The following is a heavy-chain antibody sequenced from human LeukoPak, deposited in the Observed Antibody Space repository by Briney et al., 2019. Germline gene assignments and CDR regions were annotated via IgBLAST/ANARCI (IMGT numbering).Heavy chain of an antibody. Sequence: GGSLRLSCAASGFTFSSYAMNWVRQAPGKGLEWVSVIYSGGSTYYADSVKGRFTISRDNSKNTLYLQMNSLRAEDTAVYYCARVPRHTVTNYYFDYWGQGTLVTVSS. CDR3: ARVPRHTVTNYYFDY. D-gene: IGHD4-17*01. CDR1: GFTFSSYA. J-gene: IGHJ4*02. CDR2: IYSGGST. V-gene: IGHV3-66*01.